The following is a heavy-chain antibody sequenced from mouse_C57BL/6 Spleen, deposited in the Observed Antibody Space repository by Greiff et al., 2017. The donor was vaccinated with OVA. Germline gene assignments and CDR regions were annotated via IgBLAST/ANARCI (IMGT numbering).Heavy chain of an antibody. CDR1: GYSITSGYY. D-gene: IGHD1-1*02. CDR3: ARDNGLDY. J-gene: IGHJ2*01. Sequence: VQLQQPGPGLVKPSQSLSLTCSVTGYSITSGYYWNWIRQFPGNKLEWMGYISYDGSNNYNPSLKNRISITRDTSKNQFFLKLNSVTTEDTATYYCARDNGLDYWGQGTTLTVSS. CDR2: ISYDGSN. V-gene: IGHV3-6*01.